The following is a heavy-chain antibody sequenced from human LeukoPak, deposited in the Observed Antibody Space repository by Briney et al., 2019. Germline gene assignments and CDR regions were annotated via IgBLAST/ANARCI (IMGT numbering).Heavy chain of an antibody. J-gene: IGHJ6*02. CDR1: GYTFTTYY. V-gene: IGHV1-46*01. CDR2: IDPSGGST. CDR3: ARAISPNGSGTNSALDV. Sequence: ASVNVSCKASGYTFTTYYMHWVRQPPGQVLEWMGIIDPSGGSTSYAQKFQGRVTMTRDTSTSTVYMELSSLRSEDTAVFYCARAISPNGSGTNSALDVWGQGTTVTVSS. D-gene: IGHD3-10*01.